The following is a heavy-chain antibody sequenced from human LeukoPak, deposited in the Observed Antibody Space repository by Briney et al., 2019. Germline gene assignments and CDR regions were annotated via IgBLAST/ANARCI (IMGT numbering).Heavy chain of an antibody. V-gene: IGHV3-11*01. CDR1: GFTFSDYY. CDR3: ARETGEYYDSSGHFDY. CDR2: ISSSGSTI. J-gene: IGHJ4*02. Sequence: GGSLRLSCAASGFTFSDYYMSWIRQAPGKGLEWVSYISSSGSTIYYADSVKGRFTISRDNAKNSLYLQMNSLRAEDTAVYYCARETGEYYDSSGHFDYWGQGTLVTVSS. D-gene: IGHD3-22*01.